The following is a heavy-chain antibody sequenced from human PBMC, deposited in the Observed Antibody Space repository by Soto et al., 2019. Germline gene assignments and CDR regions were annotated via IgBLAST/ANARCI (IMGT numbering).Heavy chain of an antibody. Sequence: EVQLLESGGGLVQPGGSLRLSCGVSGFTFNDIEMNWVRQAPGKGLEWLAYIDGSGTTKKYADSVRGRFTISRDNPNNSLFLQMSSLSAAATAIYSCARGFGRFNYWGQGTLVSVSS. J-gene: IGHJ4*02. CDR3: ARGFGRFNY. D-gene: IGHD3-10*01. V-gene: IGHV3-48*03. CDR2: IDGSGTTK. CDR1: GFTFNDIE.